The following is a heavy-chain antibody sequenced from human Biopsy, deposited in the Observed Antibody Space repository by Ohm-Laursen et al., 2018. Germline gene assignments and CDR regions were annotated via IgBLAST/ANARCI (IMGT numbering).Heavy chain of an antibody. J-gene: IGHJ6*02. CDR3: ARAVRDQMLSTV. CDR2: VNPVSKNT. Sequence: GSSVKVSCKTYGYTFTSYDISWVRQVSGQGLEWIGWVNPVSKNTVSVKDFRGRVTLTGDTSSSTSYMELRSLTSKDTAIYYCARAVRDQMLSTVWGQGTAVTVSS. CDR1: GYTFTSYD. V-gene: IGHV1-8*01. D-gene: IGHD2-2*01.